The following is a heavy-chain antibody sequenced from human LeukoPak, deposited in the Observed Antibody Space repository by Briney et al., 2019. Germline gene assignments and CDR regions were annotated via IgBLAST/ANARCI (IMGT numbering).Heavy chain of an antibody. J-gene: IGHJ6*02. Sequence: GGSLRLSCAASGFTFDDYAMHWVRQAPGKGLEWVSGISWNSGSIGYADSVKGRFTISRDNAKNSLYLQMNSLRAEDTAVYYCARNYDLLTGYYSGGMDVWGQGTTVTVSS. CDR2: ISWNSGSI. D-gene: IGHD3-9*01. CDR1: GFTFDDYA. V-gene: IGHV3-9*01. CDR3: ARNYDLLTGYYSGGMDV.